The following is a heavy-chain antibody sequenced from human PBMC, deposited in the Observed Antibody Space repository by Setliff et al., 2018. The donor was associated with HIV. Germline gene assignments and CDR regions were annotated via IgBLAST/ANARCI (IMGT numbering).Heavy chain of an antibody. CDR3: ARDRSSGWWRDAFDI. Sequence: SETLSLTCTVSGGSISSYYWSWIRQPAGKGLEWIGHIYISGSTNYNPSFNSRVTMSVDTSKNQFSLRLTSVTAADTAMYHCARDRSSGWWRDAFDIWGQGTMVTVSS. J-gene: IGHJ3*02. D-gene: IGHD6-19*01. CDR2: IYISGST. CDR1: GGSISSYY. V-gene: IGHV4-4*07.